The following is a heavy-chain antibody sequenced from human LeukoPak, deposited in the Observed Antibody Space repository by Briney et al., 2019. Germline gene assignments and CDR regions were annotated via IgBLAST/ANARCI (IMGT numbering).Heavy chain of an antibody. V-gene: IGHV4-59*01. J-gene: IGHJ4*02. Sequence: SETLSLTCTVSGGSISSYYWSWIRQPPGKGLEWIGYIYYSGSTNYNPSLKSRVTISVDTSKNQFSLKLSSVTAADTAVYHCARGITPPGDFDYWGQGTLVTVSS. CDR1: GGSISSYY. D-gene: IGHD3-10*01. CDR2: IYYSGST. CDR3: ARGITPPGDFDY.